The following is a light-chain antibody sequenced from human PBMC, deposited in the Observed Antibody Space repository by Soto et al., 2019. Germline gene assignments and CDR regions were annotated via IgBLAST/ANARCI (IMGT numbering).Light chain of an antibody. Sequence: QPVLTQPASVSGSPGQSITISCTGTSSDVGAYNYVSWYQQHPGKVPKLLIYEVSDRPSGISNRFSGSKSGNTASLTISGLQAEDDADYYCTSYTRRSTYVFGSGTKLTVL. CDR3: TSYTRRSTYV. J-gene: IGLJ1*01. V-gene: IGLV2-14*03. CDR1: SSDVGAYNY. CDR2: EVS.